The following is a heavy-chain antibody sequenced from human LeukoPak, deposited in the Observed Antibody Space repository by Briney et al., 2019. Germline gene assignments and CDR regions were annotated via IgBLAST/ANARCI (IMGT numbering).Heavy chain of an antibody. J-gene: IGHJ4*02. V-gene: IGHV3-30-3*01. CDR3: ARDHYDYVWGSYRRYYFDH. Sequence: GGSLRLSCAASGFTFSNYAMHWVRQAPGKGLEWVAVVSYDGSNKYYADSVKGRFTISRDNSKNTLYLQMNSLRAEDAAVYYCARDHYDYVWGSYRRYYFDHWGQGTLVTVSS. D-gene: IGHD3-16*02. CDR1: GFTFSNYA. CDR2: VSYDGSNK.